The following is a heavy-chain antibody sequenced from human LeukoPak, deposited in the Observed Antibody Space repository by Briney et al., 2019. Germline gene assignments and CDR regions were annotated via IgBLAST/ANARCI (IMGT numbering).Heavy chain of an antibody. CDR1: GFTFSSYW. D-gene: IGHD6-13*01. CDR3: ASGAAAGTTDY. V-gene: IGHV3-21*01. J-gene: IGHJ4*02. CDR2: ISSSSSYI. Sequence: GGSLRLSCAASGFTFSSYWMNWVRQAPGKGLEWVSSISSSSSYIYYADSVKGRFTISRDNAKNSLYLQMNSLRAEDTAVYYCASGAAAGTTDYWGQGTLVTVSS.